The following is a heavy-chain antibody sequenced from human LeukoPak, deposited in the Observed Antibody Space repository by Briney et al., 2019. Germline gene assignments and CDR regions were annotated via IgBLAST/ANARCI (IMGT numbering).Heavy chain of an antibody. J-gene: IGHJ4*02. CDR1: GFNFNYYA. D-gene: IGHD6-19*01. CDR3: ARVGTSGWYNDY. Sequence: GGSLRLSCVASGFNFNYYAMHWVRQAPGEGLEYISALNSNGGSTYYANSVKGRFTISRDNSKNTLYLQMGSLRPEDMAVYYCARVGTSGWYNDYWGQGTLVTVSS. V-gene: IGHV3-64*01. CDR2: LNSNGGST.